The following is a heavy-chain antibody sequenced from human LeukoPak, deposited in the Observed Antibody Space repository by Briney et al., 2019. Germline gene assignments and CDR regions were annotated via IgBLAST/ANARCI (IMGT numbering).Heavy chain of an antibody. CDR2: ISGDGGST. Sequence: HPGGSLRLSCAASGFTFAGYAMTWVRQAPGKGLEWVSLISGDGGSTYYADSVKGRFTISRDNSKNSLYLQMNSLRTEDTALYYCAKEYRERGISALDYWGQGTLVTVSS. J-gene: IGHJ4*02. V-gene: IGHV3-43*02. D-gene: IGHD1-14*01. CDR3: AKEYRERGISALDY. CDR1: GFTFAGYA.